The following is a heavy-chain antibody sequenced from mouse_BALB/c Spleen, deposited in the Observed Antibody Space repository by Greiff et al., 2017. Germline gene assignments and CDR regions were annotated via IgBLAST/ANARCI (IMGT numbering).Heavy chain of an antibody. D-gene: IGHD1-1*01. Sequence: VQLQQSGAELARPGASVKMSCTASGYTFTSYTMHWVKQRPGQGLEWIGYINPSSGYTNYNQKFKDKATLTADKSSSTAYMQLSSLTSEDSAVYYWARKDITFPGFAYWGQGTLVTVSA. CDR3: ARKDITFPGFAY. CDR1: GYTFTSYT. J-gene: IGHJ3*01. CDR2: INPSSGYT. V-gene: IGHV1-4*01.